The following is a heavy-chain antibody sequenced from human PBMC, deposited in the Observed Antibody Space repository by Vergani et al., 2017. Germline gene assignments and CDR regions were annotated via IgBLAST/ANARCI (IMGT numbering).Heavy chain of an antibody. CDR1: GYSLNHYG. J-gene: IGHJ4*02. V-gene: IGHV1-18*01. CDR3: ARDGRYCSGGSCYFDY. Sequence: QVQLVQSGDEVKKSGASVKVSCEASGYSLNHYGINWVRQAPGQGLEWMGWIDVANGNIKYAQNFQGRVTLTTDTSPRTVYMELRSLRSDDTAVYYCARDGRYCSGGSCYFDYWGQGTRVTVSS. D-gene: IGHD2-15*01. CDR2: IDVANGNI.